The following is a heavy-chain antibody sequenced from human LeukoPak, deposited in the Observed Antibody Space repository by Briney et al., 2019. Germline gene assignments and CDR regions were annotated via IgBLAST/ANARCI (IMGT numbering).Heavy chain of an antibody. CDR2: IYYSGST. Sequence: SETLSLTCTVSGGSISSSSYYWGWIRQPPGKGLEWIGSIYYSGSTYYNPSLKSRVTISVDTSKNQFSLKLSSVTAADTAVYYCASNPGITMIVVVTPSGAFDIWGQGTTVTVSS. CDR1: GGSISSSSYY. V-gene: IGHV4-39*07. CDR3: ASNPGITMIVVVTPSGAFDI. D-gene: IGHD3-22*01. J-gene: IGHJ3*02.